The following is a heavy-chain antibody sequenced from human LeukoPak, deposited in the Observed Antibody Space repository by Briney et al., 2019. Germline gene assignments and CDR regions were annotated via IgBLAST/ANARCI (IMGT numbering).Heavy chain of an antibody. J-gene: IGHJ3*02. CDR2: ISGSGGST. D-gene: IGHD2-8*01. CDR1: GFSFVNNA. V-gene: IGHV3-23*01. CDR3: AKEGYCTNGVCRLGAFDI. Sequence: GGSLRLSCAASGFSFVNNAMSWVRQTPGKGLEWVSAISGSGGSTYYADSVKGRFTISRDNSKNTLYLQMNSLRAEDTAVYYCAKEGYCTNGVCRLGAFDIWGQGTMVTVSS.